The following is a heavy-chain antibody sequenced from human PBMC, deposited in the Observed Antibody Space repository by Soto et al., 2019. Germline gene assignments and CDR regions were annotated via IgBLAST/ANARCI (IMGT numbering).Heavy chain of an antibody. V-gene: IGHV4-30-4*01. D-gene: IGHD2-2*01. Sequence: SETLSLTCTVSGGSISSGDYYWSWIRQPPGKGLEWIGYIYYSGSTYYNPSLKSRVTISVDTSKNQFSLKLSSVTAADTAVYYCAIERGYCSSTSCYGTTDAFDIWGQGTMVTVSS. J-gene: IGHJ3*02. CDR2: IYYSGST. CDR3: AIERGYCSSTSCYGTTDAFDI. CDR1: GGSISSGDYY.